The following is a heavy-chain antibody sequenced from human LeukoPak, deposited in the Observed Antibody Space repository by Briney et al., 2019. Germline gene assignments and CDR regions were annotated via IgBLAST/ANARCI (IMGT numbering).Heavy chain of an antibody. CDR2: ISYEQNEE. V-gene: IGHV3-30*18. Sequence: PGTSLRLSCAASGFTFTSYGMHWVRQAPGKGLEWVAVISYEQNEEFYADSVKGRSTISRDSSKNTLYLQMNSLRPEDTAVYYCVKGRSGSSYSPSDSWGQGTLVTLSS. J-gene: IGHJ4*02. D-gene: IGHD2-15*01. CDR1: GFTFTSYG. CDR3: VKGRSGSSYSPSDS.